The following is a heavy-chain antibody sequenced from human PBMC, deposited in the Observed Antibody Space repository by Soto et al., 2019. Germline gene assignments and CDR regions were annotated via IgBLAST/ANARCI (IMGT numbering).Heavy chain of an antibody. Sequence: GGSLRLSCAASGLTFINHAMNWVRQAPGKGLEWVSSISGSGTNTYYADSVKGRFTISRDNFKNTLSLQMNSLRAEDTAVYYCSSTKDRAWAFDYWGQGALVTVSS. CDR1: GLTFINHA. CDR3: SSTKDRAWAFDY. D-gene: IGHD7-27*01. J-gene: IGHJ4*02. V-gene: IGHV3-23*01. CDR2: ISGSGTNT.